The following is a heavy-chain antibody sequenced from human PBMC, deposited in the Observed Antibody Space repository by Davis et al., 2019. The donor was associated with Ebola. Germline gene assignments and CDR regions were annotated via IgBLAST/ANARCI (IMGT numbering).Heavy chain of an antibody. J-gene: IGHJ6*02. CDR1: GGTFSIYA. Sequence: ASVKVSCKASGGTFSIYAISWVRQATGQGLEWMGWMNPNSGNTGYAQKFQGRVTMTRNTSISTAYMELSSLRSEDTAVYYCAREVYYYYYGMDVWGQGTTVTVSS. V-gene: IGHV1-8*02. CDR2: MNPNSGNT. CDR3: AREVYYYYYGMDV.